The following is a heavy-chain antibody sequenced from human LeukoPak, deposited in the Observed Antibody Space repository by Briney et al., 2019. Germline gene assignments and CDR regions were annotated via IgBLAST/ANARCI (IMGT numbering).Heavy chain of an antibody. CDR1: GFTFSSYE. D-gene: IGHD6-19*01. CDR2: ISSSGSTI. CDR3: ARDLLQWLTTHRGYYYYYMDV. Sequence: PGGSLRLSCAASGFTFSSYEMNWVRQAPGKGLEWVSYISSSGSTIYYADSVKGRFTISRDNAKNSLYLQMNSLRAEDTAVYYCARDLLQWLTTHRGYYYYYMDVWGKGTTVTVSS. V-gene: IGHV3-48*03. J-gene: IGHJ6*03.